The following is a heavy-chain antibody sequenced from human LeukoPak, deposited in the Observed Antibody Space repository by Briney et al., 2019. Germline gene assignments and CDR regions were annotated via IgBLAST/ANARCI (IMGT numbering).Heavy chain of an antibody. J-gene: IGHJ4*02. D-gene: IGHD1-26*01. CDR2: IKQDGSEK. V-gene: IGHV3-7*01. CDR3: ARGKGATIYYFDY. CDR1: GFTFSSYW. Sequence: GGSLRLSCAASGFTFSSYWMSWVRQAPGKGLEWVANIKQDGSEKYYVDSVKGRFTISRDNAKNSLYLQMNSLRAEDTAVYYCARGKGATIYYFDYWGQGTLVTVSS.